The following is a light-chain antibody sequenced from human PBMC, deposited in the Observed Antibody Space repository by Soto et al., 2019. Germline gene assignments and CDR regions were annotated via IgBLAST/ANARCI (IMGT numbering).Light chain of an antibody. Sequence: QSVLTQPPSVSGAPGQRVTVSCTGSSSNIGAGYDIHWYQQLPGTAPKLLIYGDTNRPSGVPDRFSGSKSDTSASLAITGLQVEDEADYYCLSYDGSLAGLVFGGGTKLTVL. V-gene: IGLV1-40*01. CDR1: SSNIGAGYD. J-gene: IGLJ2*01. CDR3: LSYDGSLAGLV. CDR2: GDT.